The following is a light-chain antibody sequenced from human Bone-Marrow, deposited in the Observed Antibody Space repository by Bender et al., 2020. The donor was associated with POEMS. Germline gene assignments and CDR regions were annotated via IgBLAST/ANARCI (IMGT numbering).Light chain of an antibody. Sequence: QSVLTQPPSASGTPGQRVTISCSGSNSNIGTNAVNWYQQFPGTAPKLLTYSDSQRPSGVPYRFYAFKSGTSASLAIIGLQSEDEADYCCAAWAAGLSGGVFGGGTKLTVL. CDR3: AAWAAGLSGGV. CDR2: SDS. J-gene: IGLJ3*02. CDR1: NSNIGTNA. V-gene: IGLV1-44*01.